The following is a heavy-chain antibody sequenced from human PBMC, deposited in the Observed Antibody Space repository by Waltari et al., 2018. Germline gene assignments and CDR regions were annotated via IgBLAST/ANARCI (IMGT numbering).Heavy chain of an antibody. V-gene: IGHV1-2*06. CDR3: ARSGGGTTTFGVAE. J-gene: IGHJ4*02. CDR2: INPNGGDT. CDR1: GYIFTNFA. D-gene: IGHD3-3*01. Sequence: QVQLVQSGAEVKKSGASVKVSCKTSGYIFTNFAIHWVRQAPGQGLEWMGRINPNGGDTSYAQRFQGRVTMTGDTAITTAYMELTGLRSDDTAVYYCARSGGGTTTFGVAEWGQGSLVTVSS.